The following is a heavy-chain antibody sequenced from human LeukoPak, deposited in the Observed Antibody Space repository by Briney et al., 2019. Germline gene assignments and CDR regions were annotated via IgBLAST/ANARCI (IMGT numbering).Heavy chain of an antibody. Sequence: SETLSLTCTVSGGSISSYYWSWIRQPPGKGLEWIGYIYYSGSANYNPSLKSRVTISVDTSKKQFSLRLSSVTAADTAVYYCARETGYCSGSGCYSEGLAYWGQGTLVTVSS. CDR2: IYYSGSA. V-gene: IGHV4-59*01. J-gene: IGHJ4*02. D-gene: IGHD2-15*01. CDR1: GGSISSYY. CDR3: ARETGYCSGSGCYSEGLAY.